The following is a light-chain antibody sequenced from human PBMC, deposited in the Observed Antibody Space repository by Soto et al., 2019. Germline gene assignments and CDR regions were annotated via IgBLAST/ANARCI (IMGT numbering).Light chain of an antibody. CDR3: QQLNSYPIT. CDR2: AAS. J-gene: IGKJ5*01. Sequence: IQLTQSPSSLSASVGDRVTSTLRASQGINTFLAWYQQKAGKAPKLLIYAASTLQSGVPSRFSGSGSGTDFTLTISSLQSEDFATYYCQQLNSYPITFGQGTRLEIK. V-gene: IGKV1-9*01. CDR1: QGINTF.